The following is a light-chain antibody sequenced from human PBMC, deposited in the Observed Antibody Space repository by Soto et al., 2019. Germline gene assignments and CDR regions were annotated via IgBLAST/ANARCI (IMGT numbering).Light chain of an antibody. J-gene: IGLJ1*01. CDR2: EVI. CDR1: SSDIGAHNF. V-gene: IGLV2-14*03. Sequence: QSVLTQPASVSGSPGQAITVSCSGTSSDIGAHNFVSWYQQHPGKAPKLIIYEVINRPSGVSDRFSGSKSGNTASLTISGLQSEDEADYYCNSYKTSNTFVFGSGTKVTLL. CDR3: NSYKTSNTFV.